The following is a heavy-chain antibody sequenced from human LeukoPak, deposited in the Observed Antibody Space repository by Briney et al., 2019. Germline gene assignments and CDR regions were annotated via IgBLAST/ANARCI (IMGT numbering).Heavy chain of an antibody. Sequence: ASVKVSCKVSGYTLTELSMHWVRQAPGKGLEWMGGFDPEDGETIYAQKFQGRVTMTEDTSTDTAYMELSSLRSEDTAVYYCATDGTLRFLEWFELWGQGTLVTVSS. V-gene: IGHV1-24*01. D-gene: IGHD3-3*01. CDR3: ATDGTLRFLEWFEL. CDR1: GYTLTELS. J-gene: IGHJ5*02. CDR2: FDPEDGET.